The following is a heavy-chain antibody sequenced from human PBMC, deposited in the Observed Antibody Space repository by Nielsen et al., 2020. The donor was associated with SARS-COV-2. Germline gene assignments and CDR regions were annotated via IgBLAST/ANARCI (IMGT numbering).Heavy chain of an antibody. V-gene: IGHV3-33*08. Sequence: GESLKISCAASGFTFSSYGMHWVRQAPGKGLEWVAVIWYDGSNKYYADSVKGRFTISRDNSKNTLYLQMNSLRAEDTAVYYCARDSVSYDFWSGYYPPYYYGMDVWGQGTTVTVSS. J-gene: IGHJ6*02. CDR1: GFTFSSYG. CDR3: ARDSVSYDFWSGYYPPYYYGMDV. CDR2: IWYDGSNK. D-gene: IGHD3-3*01.